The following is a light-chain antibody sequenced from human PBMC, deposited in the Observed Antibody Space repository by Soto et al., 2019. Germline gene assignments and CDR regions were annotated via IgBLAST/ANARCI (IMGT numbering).Light chain of an antibody. J-gene: IGKJ1*01. CDR1: QSISGG. CDR2: DVS. V-gene: IGKV1-5*01. Sequence: DIQLTQSPSALFASVGDRVSITCRASQSISGGLAWYQKKPEKAPRLLIYDVSGLQSGVPSRFSGSGSETEFTLTISSLQPDDFAIYYCQHYKSYPWTFGQGTKVDIK. CDR3: QHYKSYPWT.